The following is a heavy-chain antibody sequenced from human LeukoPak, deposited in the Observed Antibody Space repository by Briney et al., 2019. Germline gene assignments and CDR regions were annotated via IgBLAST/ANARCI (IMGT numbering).Heavy chain of an antibody. J-gene: IGHJ6*02. CDR1: GFTVSSNY. Sequence: GGSLRLSCAASGFTVSSNYMSWVRQTPGKGLEWVSVIYSSGRTYYADSVKGRFTISRDNSKNTLYLQMNSLRAEDTAVYYCARGIGYYYYRMDVWGQGTTVTVSS. V-gene: IGHV3-53*01. CDR3: ARGIGYYYYRMDV. CDR2: IYSSGRT. D-gene: IGHD2-15*01.